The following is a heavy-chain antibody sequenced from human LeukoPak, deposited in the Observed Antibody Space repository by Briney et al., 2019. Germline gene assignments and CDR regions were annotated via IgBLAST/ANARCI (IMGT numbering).Heavy chain of an antibody. D-gene: IGHD2-2*01. CDR2: TNPSTGGT. CDR1: GYTFTGSY. J-gene: IGHJ4*02. CDR3: ARGGAFCSITTCHEFDH. Sequence: ASVKVSCRTSGYTFTGSYLHWVRQVPGQGLEWMGWTNPSTGGTKSAQQFEGRVTMTRDTSNTTGYLELRSLRLDDTATYYCARGGAFCSITTCHEFDHWGQGTLVIVSS. V-gene: IGHV1-2*02.